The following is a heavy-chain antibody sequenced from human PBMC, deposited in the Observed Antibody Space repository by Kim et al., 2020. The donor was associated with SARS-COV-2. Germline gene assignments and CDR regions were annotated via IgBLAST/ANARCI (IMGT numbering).Heavy chain of an antibody. CDR2: IYYSGST. Sequence: SETLSLTCTVSGGSISSSSYYWGWIRQPPGKGLEWIGSIYYSGSTYYNPSLKSRVTISVDTSKNQFSLKLSSVTAADTAVYYCASAYCGGDCYSAFDIWGQGTMVTVSS. CDR1: GGSISSSSYY. V-gene: IGHV4-39*01. J-gene: IGHJ3*02. D-gene: IGHD2-21*02. CDR3: ASAYCGGDCYSAFDI.